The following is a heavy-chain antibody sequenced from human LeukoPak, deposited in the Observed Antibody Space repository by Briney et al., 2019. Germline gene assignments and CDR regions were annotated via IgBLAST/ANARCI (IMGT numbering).Heavy chain of an antibody. CDR3: ARATGYGSGSYNDY. Sequence: SETLSLTCTVSGGSIRSYYSRWIRQPPGKGLEWIGYIYYSTSTNYNPSLKSRVTISVDTSKNQFSLKLSSGTAADTAVYYCARATGYGSGSYNDYWGQGNLVTVSS. J-gene: IGHJ4*02. CDR2: IYYSTST. D-gene: IGHD3-10*01. CDR1: GGSIRSYY. V-gene: IGHV4-59*01.